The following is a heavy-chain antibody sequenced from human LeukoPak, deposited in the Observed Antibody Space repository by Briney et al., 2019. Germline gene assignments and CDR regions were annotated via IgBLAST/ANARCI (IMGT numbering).Heavy chain of an antibody. V-gene: IGHV4-31*03. CDR1: GGSISSSSYY. Sequence: PSETLSLTCTVSGGSISSSSYYWGWIRQPPGKGLEWIGYIYYSGSTYYNPSLKSRVTISVDTSKNQFSLKLSSVTAADTAVYYCARVRYYDSSGRYYFDYWGQGTLVTVSS. J-gene: IGHJ4*02. CDR2: IYYSGST. D-gene: IGHD3-22*01. CDR3: ARVRYYDSSGRYYFDY.